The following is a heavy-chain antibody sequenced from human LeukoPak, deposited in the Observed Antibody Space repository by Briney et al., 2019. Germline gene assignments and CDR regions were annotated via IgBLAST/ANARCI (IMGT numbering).Heavy chain of an antibody. CDR3: ARGNYGDYLNWFDP. D-gene: IGHD4-17*01. Sequence: PSETLSLTCTVSGGSISSGDYYWSWIRQPPGKGLEWIGYIYYSGSTYYNPSLKSRVTISVDTSKNQFSLKLSSATAADTAVYYCARGNYGDYLNWFDPWGQGTLVTASS. V-gene: IGHV4-30-4*01. CDR2: IYYSGST. J-gene: IGHJ5*02. CDR1: GGSISSGDYY.